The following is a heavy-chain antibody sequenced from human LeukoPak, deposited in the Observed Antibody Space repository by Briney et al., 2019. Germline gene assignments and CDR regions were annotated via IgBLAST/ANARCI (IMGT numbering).Heavy chain of an antibody. V-gene: IGHV4-61*01. CDR1: GASVSSASY. CDR3: ARSRAFNSGAFDP. D-gene: IGHD1-26*01. Sequence: KPSETLSLTCTVSGASVSSASYWSWIRQPPGQGVAWIAHIYNGVNTNYNPSLKSRVTISVDTSKNQFSLRLNSVTAADTAVYYCARSRAFNSGAFDPWGQGSLVTVSS. J-gene: IGHJ5*02. CDR2: IYNGVNT.